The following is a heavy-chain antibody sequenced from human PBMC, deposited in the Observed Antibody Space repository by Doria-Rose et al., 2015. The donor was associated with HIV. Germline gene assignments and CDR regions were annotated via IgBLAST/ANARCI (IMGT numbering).Heavy chain of an antibody. CDR3: ASHTHYSEHSALHP. V-gene: IGHV4-4*09. J-gene: IGHJ5*02. CDR1: SGSVSTYY. D-gene: IGHD4-4*01. Sequence: GPGMVKPSETLSLTCTVSSGSVSTYYWRWIRQPPGKGLEWIGYIFSTSGSTNYNPSLTSRVTISVATSKNQFSLKLTSVTAEDPAVYYCASHTHYSEHSALHPWGQGTLVTVSS. CDR2: IFSTSGST.